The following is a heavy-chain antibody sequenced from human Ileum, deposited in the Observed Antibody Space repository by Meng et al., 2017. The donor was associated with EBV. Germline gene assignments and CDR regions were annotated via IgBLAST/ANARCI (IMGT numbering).Heavy chain of an antibody. V-gene: IGHV4-59*01. CDR3: AKGGQWDPLDS. CDR2: FYEGTT. Sequence: QGQLQGSGPGLVKPSGTLSLPCDVSGVSISGNYWSWIRQSPVKGLEWIGFFYEGTTNYNPSLKSRVTIAAGPANNQISLRLSSVTSADTAVYYCAKGGQWDPLDSWGRGILVTVSS. D-gene: IGHD1-26*01. J-gene: IGHJ4*02. CDR1: GVSISGNY.